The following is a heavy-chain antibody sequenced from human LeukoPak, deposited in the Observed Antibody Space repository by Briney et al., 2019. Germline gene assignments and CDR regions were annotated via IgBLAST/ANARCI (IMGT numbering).Heavy chain of an antibody. D-gene: IGHD2-2*01. CDR2: ISSSSSYI. CDR3: ARVGGAYCSSTSCYSV. J-gene: IGHJ4*02. CDR1: GFTFSSYS. V-gene: IGHV3-21*01. Sequence: GGSLRLSCAASGFTFSSYSMTWVRQAPGKGLEWVSSISSSSSYIYYADSVKGRFTISRDNAKNSPYLQMNSLRAEDTAVYYCARVGGAYCSSTSCYSVWGQGTLVTVSS.